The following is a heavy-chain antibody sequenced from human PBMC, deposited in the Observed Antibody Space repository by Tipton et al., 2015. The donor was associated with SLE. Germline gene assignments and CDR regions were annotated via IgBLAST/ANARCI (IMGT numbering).Heavy chain of an antibody. J-gene: IGHJ6*03. CDR3: ARLDAHSDSRQFVYYMDV. Sequence: TLSLTCAVYGDSFSAYYWNWIRQTPGNGLEWSGEVDHGGNTNYTPSLKSRVTISVDPSKSQFSLNLISVTAADTAVYYCARLDAHSDSRQFVYYMDVWGTGTAVTVSS. CDR1: GDSFSAYY. V-gene: IGHV4-34*01. CDR2: VDHGGNT. D-gene: IGHD2-15*01.